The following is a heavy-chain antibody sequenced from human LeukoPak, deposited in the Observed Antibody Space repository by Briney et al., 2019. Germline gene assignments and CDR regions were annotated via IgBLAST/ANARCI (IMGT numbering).Heavy chain of an antibody. V-gene: IGHV3-33*01. D-gene: IGHD6-19*01. CDR1: GFTFRSYG. CDR3: ARSHPGTTVDAY. J-gene: IGHJ4*02. CDR2: IWYDGSNK. Sequence: GRSLRLSCAASGFTFRSYGMHWVRQAPGKGLEWVAIIWYDGSNKYYRESVKGRFTVSRDNSKNTLYLQMDSLRAEGTAVYYCARSHPGTTVDAYWGQGTLVTVSS.